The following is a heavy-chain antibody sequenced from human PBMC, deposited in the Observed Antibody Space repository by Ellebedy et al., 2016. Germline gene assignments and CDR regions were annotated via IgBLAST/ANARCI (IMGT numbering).Heavy chain of an antibody. D-gene: IGHD3-22*01. CDR2: IDWDDDK. Sequence: SGPTLVKPTQTLTLTCTFSGFSLSTSGMCVSWIRQPPGKALEWLALIDWDDDKYYSTSLKTRLTISKDTSKNQVVLTMTNMDPVDTATYYCARQTSIGGYYYYYMDVWGKGTTVTVSS. CDR1: GFSLSTSGMC. V-gene: IGHV2-70*01. J-gene: IGHJ6*03. CDR3: ARQTSIGGYYYYYMDV.